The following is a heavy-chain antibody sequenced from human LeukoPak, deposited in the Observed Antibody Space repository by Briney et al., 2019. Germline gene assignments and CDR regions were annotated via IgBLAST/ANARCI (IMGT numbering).Heavy chain of an antibody. V-gene: IGHV4-39*01. J-gene: IGHJ4*02. Sequence: SETLSLTCIVTGGSISSGSHYWAWVRQPPGKGLEWIASMLYSGNTYYNPSLKSRVTISVDTSKNQFFLRLSSVTAADTTVYYCARHLDSRGRYFDYWGQGTLVTVSS. D-gene: IGHD3-22*01. CDR1: GGSISSGSHY. CDR3: ARHLDSRGRYFDY. CDR2: MLYSGNT.